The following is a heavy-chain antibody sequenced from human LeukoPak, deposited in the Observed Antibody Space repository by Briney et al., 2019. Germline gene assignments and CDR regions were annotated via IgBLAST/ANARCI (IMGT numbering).Heavy chain of an antibody. Sequence: SVKVSCKASGGTFSSYAVSWVRQAPGQGLEWMGGIIPIFGTADYAQKFQGRVTITADESTSTAYMELSSLRSEDTAVYYCASGAAYYYDSSGYYYDYWGQGALVTVSS. V-gene: IGHV1-69*13. CDR1: GGTFSSYA. D-gene: IGHD3-22*01. CDR2: IIPIFGTA. J-gene: IGHJ4*02. CDR3: ASGAAYYYDSSGYYYDY.